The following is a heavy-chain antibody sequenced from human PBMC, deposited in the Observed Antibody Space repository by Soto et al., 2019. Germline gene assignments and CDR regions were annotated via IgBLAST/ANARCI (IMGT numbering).Heavy chain of an antibody. CDR2: VLSTGRT. V-gene: IGHV4-39*01. J-gene: IGHJ5*02. Sequence: QVHLQESGPGLVRPSETLSLTCIVSGGSVSESHYSWGWFRQPPGKGLEWIGNVLSTGRTSYNPSLQSRVTVSVDTSRNQIFLKVNSVTATDTALYYCATYLAWGQGTLVTVSS. CDR1: GGSVSESHYS. CDR3: ATYLA. D-gene: IGHD3-16*01.